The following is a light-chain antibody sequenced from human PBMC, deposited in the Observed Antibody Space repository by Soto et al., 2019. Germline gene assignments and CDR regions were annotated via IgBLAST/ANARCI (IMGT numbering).Light chain of an antibody. CDR2: GAS. CDR1: QSVSSSY. Sequence: EIVLTQSPGTLSLSPGERATLSCRASQSVSSSYLAWYQQKPGQAPRLLIYGASSRATGIPDRFSGSGSGTDFTLTISRLVPEDFSVSYCQQYGSSPTWTFGQGTKVEIK. CDR3: QQYGSSPTWT. V-gene: IGKV3-20*01. J-gene: IGKJ1*01.